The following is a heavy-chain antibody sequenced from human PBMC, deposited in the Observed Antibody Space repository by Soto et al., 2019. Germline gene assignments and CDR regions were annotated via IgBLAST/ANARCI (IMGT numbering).Heavy chain of an antibody. CDR2: IIPVFGTT. V-gene: IGHV1-69*18. CDR1: GDTFSGYP. Sequence: QVQLVQSGAELKKPGSSVKVSCKASGDTFSGYPINWVRQAPGEGLEWMGRIIPVFGTTNDAQRFAGRVTFTSDESTNTAYLALRGLLSEVTAVYYCARDGGFGALKYWCPGTLVTVSS. J-gene: IGHJ4*02. D-gene: IGHD3-10*01. CDR3: ARDGGFGALKY.